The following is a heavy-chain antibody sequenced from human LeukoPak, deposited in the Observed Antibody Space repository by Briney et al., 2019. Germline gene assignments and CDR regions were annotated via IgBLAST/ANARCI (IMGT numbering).Heavy chain of an antibody. J-gene: IGHJ4*02. D-gene: IGHD1-7*01. CDR3: ARDANWNYGY. Sequence: SETLSLTCTVSGYSISSGYYWGWIRQPPGKGLEWIGTIHHSGSIFYNPSLKSRVTISVDTSKNQFSLKLSSVTAADTAVYYCARDANWNYGYWGQGTLVTVSS. CDR2: IHHSGSI. CDR1: GYSISSGYY. V-gene: IGHV4-38-2*02.